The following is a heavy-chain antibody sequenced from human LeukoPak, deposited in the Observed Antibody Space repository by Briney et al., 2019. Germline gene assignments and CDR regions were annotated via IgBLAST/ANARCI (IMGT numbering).Heavy chain of an antibody. CDR1: GYTFTSYG. J-gene: IGHJ6*02. Sequence: ASLKVSCKASGYTFTSYGISWVRQAPGQGLEWMGWISAYNGNTNYAQKLQGRVTMSTDTSTSTGYMELRSLRSDDTAVYYCARDDSSGWPGIDNYYYYGMDVWGQGTTVTVSS. V-gene: IGHV1-18*01. CDR2: ISAYNGNT. D-gene: IGHD6-19*01. CDR3: ARDDSSGWPGIDNYYYYGMDV.